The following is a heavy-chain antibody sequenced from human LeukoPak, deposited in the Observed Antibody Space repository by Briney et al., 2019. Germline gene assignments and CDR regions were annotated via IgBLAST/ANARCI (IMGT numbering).Heavy chain of an antibody. D-gene: IGHD6-13*01. CDR3: AILAAAGTSYFDY. CDR2: ISYDGSNK. CDR1: GFTFSSYG. Sequence: VRSLRLSCAASGFTFSSYGMHWVREAPGKWLGWGGVISYDGSNKYYADSVKGRFTISIDNSKNTLYLQMKSLRAEDTAVYYCAILAAAGTSYFDYWGQGTLVTVSS. J-gene: IGHJ4*02. V-gene: IGHV3-30*03.